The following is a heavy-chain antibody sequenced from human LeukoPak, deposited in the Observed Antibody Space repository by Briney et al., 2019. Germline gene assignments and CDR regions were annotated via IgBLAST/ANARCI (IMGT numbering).Heavy chain of an antibody. CDR3: ASSYDFWSGSYV. Sequence: GASVKVSCKASGYSLSGKHIHWVRQAPGQGLEWMGWIIPNSGITNYGQKFRGRGTMTRDTSITTVYMELSRLTSDDTAVYYCASSYDFWSGSYVWGQGTLVTVSS. CDR2: IIPNSGIT. V-gene: IGHV1-2*02. J-gene: IGHJ4*02. D-gene: IGHD3-3*01. CDR1: GYSLSGKH.